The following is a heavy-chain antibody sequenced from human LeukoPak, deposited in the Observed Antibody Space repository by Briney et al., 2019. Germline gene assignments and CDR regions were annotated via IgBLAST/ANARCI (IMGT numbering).Heavy chain of an antibody. CDR1: GFTFSSYA. D-gene: IGHD2-2*01. V-gene: IGHV3-30-3*01. Sequence: PGGSLRLSGAASGFTFSSYAMHWVRQAPGKGLEWVAVISYDGSNKYYADSVKGPFTISRDNSKNTLYLQMNSLRGEDTAVYYCARYPPRYQLPYRYYYYGMDVWGQGTTVTVSS. CDR2: ISYDGSNK. CDR3: ARYPPRYQLPYRYYYYGMDV. J-gene: IGHJ6*02.